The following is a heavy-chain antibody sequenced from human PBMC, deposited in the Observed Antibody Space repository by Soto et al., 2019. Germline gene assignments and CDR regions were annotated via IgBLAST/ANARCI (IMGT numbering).Heavy chain of an antibody. CDR2: MNPNSGNP. CDR3: AREGVGGFAP. D-gene: IGHD2-15*01. J-gene: IGHJ5*02. CDR1: GYTFTSYD. Sequence: QVQLVQSGAEVKKPGASVKVSCKASGYTFTSYDINWVRQATGQGLEWMGWMNPNSGNPGYAQKVQRRVTMARNTSISTAYMDLRSLRSEDTAVYYSAREGVGGFAPWGQGTLVTGSS. V-gene: IGHV1-8*01.